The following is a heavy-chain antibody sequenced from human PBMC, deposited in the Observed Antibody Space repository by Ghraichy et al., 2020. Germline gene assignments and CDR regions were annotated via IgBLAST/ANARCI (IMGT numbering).Heavy chain of an antibody. V-gene: IGHV3-15*01. CDR1: GFTFSNAW. CDR3: ATSRTYYYGPVSWTLGRFDP. J-gene: IGHJ5*02. Sequence: GGSLRLSCAASGFTFSNAWMSWVRQAPGKGLEWVGRIKSKTDGGTTDYAAPVKGRFTISRDDSKNTLYLQMNSLKTEDTAVYYCATSRTYYYGPVSWTLGRFDPWGQGTLVTVSS. CDR2: IKSKTDGGTT. D-gene: IGHD3-10*01.